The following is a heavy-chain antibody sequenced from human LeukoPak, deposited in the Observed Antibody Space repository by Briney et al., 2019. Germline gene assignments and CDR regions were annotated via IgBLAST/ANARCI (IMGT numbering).Heavy chain of an antibody. CDR1: GFTLSNYD. Sequence: GGSLRLSCAASGFTLSNYDMHWVRRATGKGLEWVSAIGSAGDTYYLGSVEGRFTISRENAKSSLYLQMNSLKAGDTAVYYCARARGSGWHRGGIDYWGQGTLVTVSS. CDR2: IGSAGDT. CDR3: ARARGSGWHRGGIDY. D-gene: IGHD3-10*01. V-gene: IGHV3-13*04. J-gene: IGHJ4*02.